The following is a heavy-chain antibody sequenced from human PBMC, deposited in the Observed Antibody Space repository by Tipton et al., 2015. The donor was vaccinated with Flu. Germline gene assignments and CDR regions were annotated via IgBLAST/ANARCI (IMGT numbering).Heavy chain of an antibody. V-gene: IGHV4-59*08. CDR1: ADSITTYY. J-gene: IGHJ5*02. CDR3: ARRDYSNYVSEPKNWFDP. D-gene: IGHD4-11*01. CDR2: IHRSGNT. Sequence: TLSLTCTVSADSITTYYWSWIRQPPGKGLEWIGNIHRSGNTYHNPSLKSRVTISVDTSKNQFSLKLTSVTAADTAVYYCARRDYSNYVSEPKNWFDPWGQGTLVTVSS.